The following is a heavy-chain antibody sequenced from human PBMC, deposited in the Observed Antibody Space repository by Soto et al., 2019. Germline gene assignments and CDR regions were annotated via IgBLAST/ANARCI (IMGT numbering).Heavy chain of an antibody. Sequence: LSLTCTVSGGSVSSGSYHWSWIRQPPGKGLEWIGYIYYRGNTNYNPSLMSRVTISIDTPKNQFSLKLSSVTAADTAVYYFARSCPHRGRYSLTFRYWDHGTLVTV. CDR3: ARSCPHRGRYSLTFRY. CDR1: GGSVSSGSYH. D-gene: IGHD1-26*01. V-gene: IGHV4-61*01. J-gene: IGHJ1*01. CDR2: IYYRGNT.